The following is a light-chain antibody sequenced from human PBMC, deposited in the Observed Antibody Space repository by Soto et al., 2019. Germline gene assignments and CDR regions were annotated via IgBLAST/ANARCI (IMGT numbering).Light chain of an antibody. Sequence: QSVLTQAASVSGSPGQSITISCTGTISDVGGYNYVSWYQQHPGKAPKLMIYEVSNRPSGVSNRFSGSKSGNTASLTISGLQAEDEADYYCRSYTSSSTPVFGTGTKVTVL. CDR2: EVS. CDR3: RSYTSSSTPV. CDR1: ISDVGGYNY. V-gene: IGLV2-14*01. J-gene: IGLJ1*01.